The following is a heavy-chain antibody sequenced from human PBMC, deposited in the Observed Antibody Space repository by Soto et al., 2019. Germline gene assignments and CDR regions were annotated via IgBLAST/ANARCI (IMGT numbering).Heavy chain of an antibody. D-gene: IGHD3-3*01. CDR1: GGSISSYY. Sequence: QVQLQESGPGLVKPSETLSLTCTVSGGSISSYYWSWIRQPPGKGLEWIGYIYYSGSTNYNPSLKSRVTISADTSKNQFSLKLSSVTAADTAVYYCARDRGLRFSHDYYGMDVWGQGTTVTVSS. V-gene: IGHV4-59*01. CDR3: ARDRGLRFSHDYYGMDV. CDR2: IYYSGST. J-gene: IGHJ6*02.